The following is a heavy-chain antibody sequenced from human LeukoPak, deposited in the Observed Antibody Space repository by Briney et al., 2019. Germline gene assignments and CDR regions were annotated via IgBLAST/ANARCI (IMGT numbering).Heavy chain of an antibody. V-gene: IGHV4-34*01. J-gene: IGHJ5*02. Sequence: SETLSLTCAVYGGSFSGYYWSWIRQPPGKGLEWIEEINHSGSTNYNPSLKSRVTISVDTSKNQFSLKLSSVTAADTAVYYCATTSGDFLFNWFDPWGQGTLVTVSS. CDR2: INHSGST. CDR1: GGSFSGYY. D-gene: IGHD3-10*01. CDR3: ATTSGDFLFNWFDP.